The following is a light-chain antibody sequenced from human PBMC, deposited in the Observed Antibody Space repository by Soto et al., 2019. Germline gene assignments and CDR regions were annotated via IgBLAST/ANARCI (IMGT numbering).Light chain of an antibody. CDR2: DVS. CDR3: SSYTSSSTSNDV. J-gene: IGLJ1*01. Sequence: QSALTQPASVSGSPGQSITISCTGTSSDVGGYNYVSWYQQHPGKAPKLMIYDVSNRPSGVSNRFSGSKSGNTASLTISGLQAEDEADYYCSSYTSSSTSNDVFGTGTKLTVL. V-gene: IGLV2-14*01. CDR1: SSDVGGYNY.